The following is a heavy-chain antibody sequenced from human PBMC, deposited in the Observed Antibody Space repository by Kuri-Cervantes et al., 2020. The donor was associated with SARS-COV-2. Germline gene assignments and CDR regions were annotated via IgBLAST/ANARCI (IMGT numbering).Heavy chain of an antibody. D-gene: IGHD1-14*01. J-gene: IGHJ5*02. Sequence: GESLKISCTASGFTFGDYAMSWVRQAPGKGLEWVGFIRSKAYGGTTEYAASVKGRFTISRDDSKSIAYLQMNSLKTEDTAVYYCATGPPETVRWFDPWGQGTLVTVSS. CDR3: ATGPPETVRWFDP. V-gene: IGHV3-49*04. CDR2: IRSKAYGGTT. CDR1: GFTFGDYA.